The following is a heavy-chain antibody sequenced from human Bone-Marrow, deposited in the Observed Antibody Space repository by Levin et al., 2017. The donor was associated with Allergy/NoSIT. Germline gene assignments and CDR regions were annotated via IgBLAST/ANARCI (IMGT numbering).Heavy chain of an antibody. J-gene: IGHJ4*02. V-gene: IGHV3-21*01. D-gene: IGHD4-11*01. CDR3: ARDNTDLTTPTDH. CDR1: GFTFSTYT. CDR2: IGSRFNYI. Sequence: GGSLRLSCAASGFTFSTYTMNWVRQAPGKGLEWVASIGSRFNYIYYADSVKGRFTISRDNAKNSLYLQMNSLRAEDTAVYFCARDNTDLTTPTDHWGQGTLVTVSS.